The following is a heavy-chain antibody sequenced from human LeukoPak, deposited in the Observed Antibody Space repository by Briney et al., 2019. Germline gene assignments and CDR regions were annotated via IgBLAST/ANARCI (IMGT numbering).Heavy chain of an antibody. Sequence: SDTLSLIRTVSGYSISSGYYWGWIRPPPGKGLEWIGTIYHSGGTYYNPSLKSRVTISVDTSKNQFSLKLSSVSAADTAVYYCARRNGFYGWGRGIDFDYWGQGTLVTVSS. V-gene: IGHV4-38-2*02. J-gene: IGHJ4*02. CDR3: ARRNGFYGWGRGIDFDY. D-gene: IGHD3-10*01. CDR1: GYSISSGYY. CDR2: IYHSGGT.